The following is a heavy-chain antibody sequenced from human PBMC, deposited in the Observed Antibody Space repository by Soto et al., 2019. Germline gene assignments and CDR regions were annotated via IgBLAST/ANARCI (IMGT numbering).Heavy chain of an antibody. CDR1: GFTFSNFG. V-gene: IGHV3-30*18. CDR2: ISYDGSTE. J-gene: IGHJ5*02. Sequence: PGGSLRLSCAASGFTFSNFGIHWVRQAPGKGPEWLAAISYDGSTEVYVDSVKGRFTISRDNPKNTLYLQMNSLRLEDTAVYYCAKGASHNFFFFFFAWGPRTLVTVSS. D-gene: IGHD3-3*01. CDR3: AKGASHNFFFFFFA.